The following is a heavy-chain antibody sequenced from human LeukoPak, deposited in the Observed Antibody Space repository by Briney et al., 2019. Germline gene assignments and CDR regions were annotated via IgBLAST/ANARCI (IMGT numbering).Heavy chain of an antibody. J-gene: IGHJ5*02. CDR1: GGSFSGYY. Sequence: SETLSLTCAVYGGSFSGYYWIWIRQPPGKGLEWIGEINHSGSTNYNPSLKSRVTISVDTSKNQFSLKLSSVTAADTAVYYCARGGRDGDYIGWFDPWGQGTLVTVSS. V-gene: IGHV4-34*01. CDR2: INHSGST. CDR3: ARGGRDGDYIGWFDP. D-gene: IGHD4-17*01.